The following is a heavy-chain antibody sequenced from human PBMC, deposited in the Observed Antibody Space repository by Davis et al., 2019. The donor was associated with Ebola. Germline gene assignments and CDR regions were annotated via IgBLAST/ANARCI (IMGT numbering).Heavy chain of an antibody. J-gene: IGHJ5*02. D-gene: IGHD1-1*01. Sequence: ASVKVSCKASGYTFTNYGITWVRQAPGQGLEWMGWISTDNSNTHHAQNLQGRISMTTDTSTSTAYMELRSLRSDDTAVYYCARLPLVQLRRRGGNIPPNWFDPWGQGTLVTVSS. CDR3: ARLPLVQLRRRGGNIPPNWFDP. V-gene: IGHV1-18*01. CDR2: ISTDNSNT. CDR1: GYTFTNYG.